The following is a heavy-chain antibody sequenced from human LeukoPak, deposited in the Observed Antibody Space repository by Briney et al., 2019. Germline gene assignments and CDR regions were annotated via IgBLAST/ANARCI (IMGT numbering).Heavy chain of an antibody. D-gene: IGHD1-26*01. CDR1: GGSISSYY. CDR3: AREYSGSYWTGYYFDY. Sequence: SETLSLTCTVSGGSISSYYWSWIRQPAGKGLEWIGRIYNSGTTNYNPSLNSRVTMSVDTSKNHLSLKLSSVTAADTAVYYCAREYSGSYWTGYYFDYWGQGTLVTVSS. J-gene: IGHJ4*02. V-gene: IGHV4-4*07. CDR2: IYNSGTT.